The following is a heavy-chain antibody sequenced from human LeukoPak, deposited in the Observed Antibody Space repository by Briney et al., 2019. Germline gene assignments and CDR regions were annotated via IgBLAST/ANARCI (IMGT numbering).Heavy chain of an antibody. CDR3: VVADGYIDAFDI. D-gene: IGHD5-24*01. CDR1: GGSISRGGYY. V-gene: IGHV4-31*03. J-gene: IGHJ3*02. CDR2: IYYSGST. Sequence: SQTLSLTCTVSGGSISRGGYYWSWIRQHPGKGLEWIGYIYYSGSTYYNPSLKSRVTISVDTSKNQFSLKLSSVTAADTAVYYCVVADGYIDAFDIWGQGTMVTVSS.